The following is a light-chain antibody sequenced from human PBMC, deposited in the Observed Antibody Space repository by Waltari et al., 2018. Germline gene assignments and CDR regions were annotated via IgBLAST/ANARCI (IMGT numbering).Light chain of an antibody. CDR1: SSDVGGYNY. J-gene: IGLJ3*02. Sequence: QSALAQPASVSGSPGQSVTISCTGTSSDVGGYNYVCWYQQRPGQAPTLLIYDVSYRPSGVSIRFSGSKSGNTASLTMSGLQAEDEADYHCSSYTTSGTLDWVFGGGTKLTVL. V-gene: IGLV2-14*01. CDR3: SSYTTSGTLDWV. CDR2: DVS.